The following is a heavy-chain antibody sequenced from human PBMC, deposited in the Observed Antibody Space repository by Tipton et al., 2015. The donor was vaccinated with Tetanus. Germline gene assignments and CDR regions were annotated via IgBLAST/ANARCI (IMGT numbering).Heavy chain of an antibody. D-gene: IGHD3-10*01. CDR2: IWYDGSNK. CDR3: ARSGSGTNYYYYGMDV. Sequence: QLVQSGGGVVQPGRSLRLSCAASGFTFSSYGMHWVRQAPGKGLEWVAVIWYDGSNKYYADSVKGRFTISRDNSKNTLYLQMNSLRAEDPAVYYCARSGSGTNYYYYGMDVWGQGTTVTVSS. CDR1: GFTFSSYG. J-gene: IGHJ6*02. V-gene: IGHV3-33*01.